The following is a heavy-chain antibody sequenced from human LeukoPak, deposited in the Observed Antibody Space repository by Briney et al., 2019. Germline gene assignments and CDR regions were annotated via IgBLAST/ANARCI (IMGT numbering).Heavy chain of an antibody. J-gene: IGHJ6*02. D-gene: IGHD5-24*01. Sequence: PGGSLRLSCAASGFTFSSYAMHWVRQAPGKGLEWVAVISYDGSNKYYADSVKGRFTISRDNSKNTLYLQMNSLRAEDTAVYYCARDLEEMATIAYYYYGMDVWGQGTTVTVSS. CDR2: ISYDGSNK. V-gene: IGHV3-30-3*01. CDR3: ARDLEEMATIAYYYYGMDV. CDR1: GFTFSSYA.